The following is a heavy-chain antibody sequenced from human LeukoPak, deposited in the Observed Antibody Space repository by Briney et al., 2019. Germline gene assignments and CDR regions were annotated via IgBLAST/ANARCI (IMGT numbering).Heavy chain of an antibody. CDR1: GYTFTGYY. CDR2: INPNSGGT. Sequence: ASVKVSCKAPGYTFTGYYMHWVRQAPGQGLEWMGRINPNSGGTNYAQKFQGRVTMTRDTSISTAYMELSRLRSDDTAVYYCASSIVVVPAAMGYWGQGTLVTVSS. D-gene: IGHD2-2*01. CDR3: ASSIVVVPAAMGY. V-gene: IGHV1-2*06. J-gene: IGHJ4*02.